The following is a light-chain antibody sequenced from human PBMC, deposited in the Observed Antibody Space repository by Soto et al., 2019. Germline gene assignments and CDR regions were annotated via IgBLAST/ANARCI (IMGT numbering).Light chain of an antibody. J-gene: IGLJ3*02. CDR3: SSYTRSSTRV. CDR1: SSDVGGYNY. CDR2: EVS. Sequence: QSALTQPASVSGSPGQSITISCTGTSSDVGGYNYVSWYQQHPGKAPKLMIYEVSKRPSGVSNRFSGSKSGNTASLTISGLQDEDGSDYYCSSYTRSSTRVFGRGTHLTVL. V-gene: IGLV2-14*01.